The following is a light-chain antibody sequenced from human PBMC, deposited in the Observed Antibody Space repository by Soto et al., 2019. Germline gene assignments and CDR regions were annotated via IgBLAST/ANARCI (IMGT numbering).Light chain of an antibody. J-gene: IGKJ1*01. CDR2: GAS. Sequence: EIVLTQSPGTLSLCPGERATLSCRASQSVSSNLAWYQQKPGQAPRLLIYGASTRATGIPARFSGSGSGTEFTLTISSLQSEDFAVYYCQQYNNWWTFGQGTKVDIK. CDR1: QSVSSN. V-gene: IGKV3-15*01. CDR3: QQYNNWWT.